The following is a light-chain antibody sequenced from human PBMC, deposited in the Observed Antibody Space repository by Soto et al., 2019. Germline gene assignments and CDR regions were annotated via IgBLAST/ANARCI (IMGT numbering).Light chain of an antibody. J-gene: IGKJ1*01. Sequence: DIQMTQSPSTLSASVGDTVTITCRASQSINKWLAWYQQKPGKVPKLLIYATSTLQSEVPSRFSASGSGTDFTLTISSLQPEDVATYYCQKHNTAPWTFGQGTKVDIK. V-gene: IGKV1-27*01. CDR2: ATS. CDR1: QSINKW. CDR3: QKHNTAPWT.